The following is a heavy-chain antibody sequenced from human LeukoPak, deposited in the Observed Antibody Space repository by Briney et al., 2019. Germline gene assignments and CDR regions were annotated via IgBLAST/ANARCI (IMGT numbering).Heavy chain of an antibody. D-gene: IGHD2-2*01. CDR1: GYTFSGYY. Sequence: VASVKVSCKASGYTFSGYYIHWVRQAPGQGLEWMGWITPNSGDTHYAQKFQGRVTMTRDTSSSTAYMDLNSLISDDTAVYYCARVQYQLLFEGNWFDPWGQGTLVTVSS. V-gene: IGHV1-2*02. CDR3: ARVQYQLLFEGNWFDP. CDR2: ITPNSGDT. J-gene: IGHJ5*02.